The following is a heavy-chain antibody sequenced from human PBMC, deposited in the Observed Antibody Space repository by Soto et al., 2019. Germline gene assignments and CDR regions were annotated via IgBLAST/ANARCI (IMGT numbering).Heavy chain of an antibody. D-gene: IGHD6-19*01. V-gene: IGHV3-7*03. CDR1: GFTFISSF. Sequence: PGGSLRLSCVASGFTFISSFMGWIRQAPGKGLEWVANINQDGGVTYYVDSVEGRFTISRDNTKDSLYLQTNSLRGEDTAIYYCARYYRGSGRYFFDYWGQGTPVTVSS. CDR2: INQDGGVT. CDR3: ARYYRGSGRYFFDY. J-gene: IGHJ4*02.